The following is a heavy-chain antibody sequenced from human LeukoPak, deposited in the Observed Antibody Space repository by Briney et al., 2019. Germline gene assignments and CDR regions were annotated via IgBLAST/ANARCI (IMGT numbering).Heavy chain of an antibody. CDR1: GYTFTSYD. V-gene: IGHV1-8*02. D-gene: IGHD2-21*01. J-gene: IGHJ5*02. CDR2: MDPNRGNT. Sequence: ASVKVSCKASGYTFTSYDINWVRQAPGQGLEWMGWMDPNRGNTGYAHKFQGRVTMARSTSVSTAYMELSSLTSEDTAVYYCARGLFVFYDPWGQGTLVTVSS. CDR3: ARGLFVFYDP.